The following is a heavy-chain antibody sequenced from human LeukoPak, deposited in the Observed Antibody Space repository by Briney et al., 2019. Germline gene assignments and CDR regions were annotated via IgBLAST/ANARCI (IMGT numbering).Heavy chain of an antibody. J-gene: IGHJ4*02. Sequence: ASVKVSCKASGFTFNNYHVHWVRQAPGQGPEWMGIIDPSGHGTTYAQRFQGRVTMTWEASTSTVYMELSSLRSDDTAVYYCARDNVMVATRFDSWGQGTLVTVSS. CDR2: IDPSGHGT. V-gene: IGHV1-46*02. CDR1: GFTFNNYH. D-gene: IGHD5-12*01. CDR3: ARDNVMVATRFDS.